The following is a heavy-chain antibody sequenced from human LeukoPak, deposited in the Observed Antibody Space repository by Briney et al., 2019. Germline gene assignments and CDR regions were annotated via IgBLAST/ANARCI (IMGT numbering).Heavy chain of an antibody. V-gene: IGHV3-23*01. CDR3: ARESYYYDSSGYPGY. CDR2: ISGSGGST. J-gene: IGHJ4*02. CDR1: GFTFSSYA. Sequence: GGSLRLSCAASGFTFSSYAMRWVRQAPGKGLEWVSAISGSGGSTYYADSVKGRFTISRDNSKNTLYLQMNSLRAEDTAVYYCARESYYYDSSGYPGYWGQGTLVTVSS. D-gene: IGHD3-22*01.